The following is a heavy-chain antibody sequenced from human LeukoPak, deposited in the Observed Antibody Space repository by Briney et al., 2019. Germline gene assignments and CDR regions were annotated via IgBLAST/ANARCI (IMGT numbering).Heavy chain of an antibody. CDR3: AREVNWNSVTLFFDY. V-gene: IGHV4-31*03. CDR2: IYYSGST. J-gene: IGHJ4*02. CDR1: GGSISSGGYY. D-gene: IGHD1-7*01. Sequence: SETLSLTCTVSGGSISSGGYYWSWIRQHPGKGLEWIGYIYYSGSTYYNASLKSRVTISVDTSKNQFSLKLSSVTAADTAVYYCAREVNWNSVTLFFDYWGQGTLVTVSS.